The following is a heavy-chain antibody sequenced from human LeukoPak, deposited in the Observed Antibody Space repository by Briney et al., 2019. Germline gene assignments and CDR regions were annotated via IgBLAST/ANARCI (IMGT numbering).Heavy chain of an antibody. V-gene: IGHV4-59*01. J-gene: IGHJ4*02. D-gene: IGHD2-15*01. CDR3: ARAYCSGGSCYSGFDY. Sequence: ASETLSLTCTVSGGSISSYYWSWIRQPPGKGLEWIGYIYYSGSTNYNPSLKSRVTISVDTSKNQFSLKLSSVTAADTAVYYCARAYCSGGSCYSGFDYWGQGTLVTVSS. CDR2: IYYSGST. CDR1: GGSISSYY.